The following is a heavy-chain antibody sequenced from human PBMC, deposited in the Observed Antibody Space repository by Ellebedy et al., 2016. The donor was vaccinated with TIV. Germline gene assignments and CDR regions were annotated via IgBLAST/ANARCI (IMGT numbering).Heavy chain of an antibody. Sequence: MPSETLSLTCTVSGGSISSSSYYWGWIRQPPGKGLEWLGSIYYIGSTYYNPSHKSRGTISVDTSKSQFSLQLSSVTAADTAVYYCASGHGSGGPYYYYGMDVWGQGTTVTVSS. D-gene: IGHD3-10*01. CDR1: GGSISSSSYY. J-gene: IGHJ6*02. V-gene: IGHV4-39*01. CDR3: ASGHGSGGPYYYYGMDV. CDR2: IYYIGST.